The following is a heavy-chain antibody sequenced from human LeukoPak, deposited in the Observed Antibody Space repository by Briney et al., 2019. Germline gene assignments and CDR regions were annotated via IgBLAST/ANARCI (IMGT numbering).Heavy chain of an antibody. V-gene: IGHV3-21*04. J-gene: IGHJ4*02. CDR3: RGYSSGWYGYYFDY. Sequence: GGSLRLSCAASGFTFSSYSTNWVRQAPGKGLEWVSSISSSSSYIYYADSVKGRFTISRDNAKNTLYLQMNSLRAEDTAVYYCRGYSSGWYGYYFDYWGQGTLVTVSS. D-gene: IGHD6-19*01. CDR1: GFTFSSYS. CDR2: ISSSSSYI.